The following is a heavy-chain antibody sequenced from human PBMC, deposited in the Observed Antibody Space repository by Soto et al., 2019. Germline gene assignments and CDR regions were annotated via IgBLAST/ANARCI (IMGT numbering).Heavy chain of an antibody. D-gene: IGHD2-15*01. V-gene: IGHV1-18*04. CDR1: GYTFTTYG. CDR3: ARTPRAQMIVLEAATRFDY. CDR2: INPYNGDP. Sequence: ASVKVSCKASGYTFTTYGFNWVRQAPAQGLEWMGWINPYNGDPTYAQNFQGRVTLTTDTSTSTAYMELRLLTSDDTAVYYCARTPRAQMIVLEAATRFDYWGQGTLVTVSS. J-gene: IGHJ4*02.